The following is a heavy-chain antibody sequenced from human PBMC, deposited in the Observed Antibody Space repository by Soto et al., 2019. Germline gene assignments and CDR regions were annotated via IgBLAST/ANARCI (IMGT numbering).Heavy chain of an antibody. Sequence: ASVKVSCKASGYTFTSYGISWVRQAPGQGLEWMGWISAYNGNTNYAQKLQGRVTMTTDTSTSTAYMELRSLRSDDTAVYYCASDPLSNYYDSSGYFWFDPWGQGTLVTVYS. D-gene: IGHD3-22*01. CDR1: GYTFTSYG. V-gene: IGHV1-18*01. CDR2: ISAYNGNT. J-gene: IGHJ5*02. CDR3: ASDPLSNYYDSSGYFWFDP.